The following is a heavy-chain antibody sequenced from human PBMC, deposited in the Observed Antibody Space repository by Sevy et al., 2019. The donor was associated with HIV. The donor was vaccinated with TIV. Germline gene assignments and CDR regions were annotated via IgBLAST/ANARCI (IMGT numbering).Heavy chain of an antibody. CDR3: AKDWDSSRWVYYYYYGMDV. V-gene: IGHV3-30*02. CDR1: GFTFSSYG. D-gene: IGHD6-19*01. Sequence: GGSLRLSCAASGFTFSSYGMHWVCQAPGKGLEWVAFIRYDGSNKYYADSVKGRFTISRDNSKNTLYLQMNSLRAEDTAVYYCAKDWDSSRWVYYYYYGMDVWGQGTTVTVSS. J-gene: IGHJ6*02. CDR2: IRYDGSNK.